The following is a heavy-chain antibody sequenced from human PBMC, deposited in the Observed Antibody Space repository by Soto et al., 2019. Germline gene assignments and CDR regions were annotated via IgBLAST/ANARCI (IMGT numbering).Heavy chain of an antibody. V-gene: IGHV4-30-4*01. J-gene: IGHJ4*02. CDR2: ISHSGNT. Sequence: SETLSLTCTVSGASINSDDYYWSWVRQPPGKGLEWIGYISHSGNTYYSPSLQSRVAISVDTSRNQFSLRLNSVTAADTAVYYCARASTVTTGAKFDSWGQGALVTVSA. CDR1: GASINSDDYY. D-gene: IGHD4-17*01. CDR3: ARASTVTTGAKFDS.